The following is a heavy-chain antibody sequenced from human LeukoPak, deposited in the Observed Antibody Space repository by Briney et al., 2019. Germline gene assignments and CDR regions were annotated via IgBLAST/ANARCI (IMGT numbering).Heavy chain of an antibody. CDR3: ARLGPYFDWLTARTINTNWFDP. V-gene: IGHV4-34*01. CDR2: INHSGST. J-gene: IGHJ5*02. CDR1: GGSFSGYY. Sequence: SETLSLTCAVYGGSFSGYYWSWIRQPPGKGLEWIGEINHSGSTNYNPSLKSRVTISVDTSKNQFSLKLSSVTAADTAVYYCARLGPYFDWLTARTINTNWFDPWGQGTLVTVSS. D-gene: IGHD3-9*01.